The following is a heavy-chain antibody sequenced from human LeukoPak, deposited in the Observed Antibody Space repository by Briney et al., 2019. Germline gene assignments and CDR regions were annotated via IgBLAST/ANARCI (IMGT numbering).Heavy chain of an antibody. CDR2: ISGSGGST. V-gene: IGHV3-23*01. CDR1: GFTFSGYA. CDR3: ANSLTTVTSRGGY. Sequence: SGGSLRLSCAASGFTFSGYAMSWVRQAPGKGLEWVSAISGSGGSTYYADSVKGRFTISRDNSKNTLYLQMNSLRAEDTAVYYCANSLTTVTSRGGYWGQGTLVTVSS. D-gene: IGHD4-17*01. J-gene: IGHJ4*02.